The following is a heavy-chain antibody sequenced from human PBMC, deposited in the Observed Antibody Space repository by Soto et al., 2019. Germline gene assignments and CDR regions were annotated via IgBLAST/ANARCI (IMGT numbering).Heavy chain of an antibody. D-gene: IGHD5-18*01. CDR2: ISDDGTNK. V-gene: IGHV3-30*18. J-gene: IGHJ6*02. CDR1: GFTLSNYG. Sequence: QVQLVESGGGVVHPGGSLRLSCVVSGFTLSNYGMHWVRQAPGKGLEWMEMISDDGTNKFYADSVKGRITISRDNSKNTRYLQLKSLGIDDTAVYYCAKAGRSYGYKYGLDVWGQGTTVTVSS. CDR3: AKAGRSYGYKYGLDV.